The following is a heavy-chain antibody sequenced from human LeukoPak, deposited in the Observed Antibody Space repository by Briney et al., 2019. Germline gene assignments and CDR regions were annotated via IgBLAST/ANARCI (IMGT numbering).Heavy chain of an antibody. J-gene: IGHJ6*02. CDR1: GFTFSSYA. Sequence: PGGSLRLSCAASGFTFSSYAMHWVRQAPGKGLEWVAVISYDGSNKYYADSVKGRFTISRDNSENTLYLQMNSLRAEDTAVYYCAREYYYDSSGYLSRGRGYYYYGMDVWGQGTTVTVSS. CDR3: AREYYYDSSGYLSRGRGYYYYGMDV. CDR2: ISYDGSNK. V-gene: IGHV3-30-3*01. D-gene: IGHD3-22*01.